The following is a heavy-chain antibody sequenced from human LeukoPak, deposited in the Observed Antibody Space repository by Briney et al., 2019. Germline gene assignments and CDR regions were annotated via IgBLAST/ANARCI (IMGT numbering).Heavy chain of an antibody. V-gene: IGHV1-18*01. CDR2: ISAYNGNT. Sequence: ASVKVSCKASGGTFSSYAISWVRQAPGQGLEWMGWISAYNGNTNYAQKLQGRVTMTTDTSTSTAYMELRSLRSDDTAVYYCARDGYSSSQYYYYYYGMDVWGQGTTVTVSS. J-gene: IGHJ6*02. CDR1: GGTFSSYA. D-gene: IGHD6-13*01. CDR3: ARDGYSSSQYYYYYYGMDV.